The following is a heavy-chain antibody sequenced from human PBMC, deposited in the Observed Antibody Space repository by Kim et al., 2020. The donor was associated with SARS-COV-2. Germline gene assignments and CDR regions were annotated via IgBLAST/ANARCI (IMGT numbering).Heavy chain of an antibody. J-gene: IGHJ4*02. V-gene: IGHV3-64*01. CDR3: VRGRAGQLVRYFDY. CDR1: GFSFSSYA. Sequence: GGSLRLSCAASGFSFSSYAMHWVRQAPGKGLEHVSAISSNGVSTYYANSVKGRFTISRDNSKNTVYLQMGSLRAEDMAVYYRVRGRAGQLVRYFDYWGQG. D-gene: IGHD6-13*01. CDR2: ISSNGVST.